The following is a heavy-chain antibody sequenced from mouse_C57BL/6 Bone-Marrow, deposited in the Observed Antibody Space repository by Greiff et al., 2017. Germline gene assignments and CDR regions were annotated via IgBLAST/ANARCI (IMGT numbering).Heavy chain of an antibody. CDR3: AREDYYGRGVDY. CDR2: IYPRSGNP. Sequence: QVQLKESGAELARPGASVKLSCKASGYTFTSYGISWVKQRTGQGLEWIGEIYPRSGNPYYNEKFKGKATLTAAKSSSTAYMVLRSLTSEDSAVYFCAREDYYGRGVDYWGQGTTLTVSS. J-gene: IGHJ2*01. V-gene: IGHV1-81*01. D-gene: IGHD1-2*01. CDR1: GYTFTSYG.